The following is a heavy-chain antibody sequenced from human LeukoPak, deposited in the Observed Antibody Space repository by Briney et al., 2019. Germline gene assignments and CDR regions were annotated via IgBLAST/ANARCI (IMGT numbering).Heavy chain of an antibody. CDR3: ARDPAYDSSLGWFDP. V-gene: IGHV3-30*03. J-gene: IGHJ5*02. Sequence: GRSLRLSCAASGFTFSSYGMHWVRQAPGKGLEWVAVISYDGSNKYYADSVKGRFTISRDNAKNSLYLQMNSLRAEDTAVYYCARDPAYDSSLGWFDPWGQGTLVTVSS. CDR1: GFTFSSYG. CDR2: ISYDGSNK. D-gene: IGHD3-22*01.